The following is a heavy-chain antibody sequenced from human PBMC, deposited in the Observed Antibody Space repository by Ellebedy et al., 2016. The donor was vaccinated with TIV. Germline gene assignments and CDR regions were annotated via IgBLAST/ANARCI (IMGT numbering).Heavy chain of an antibody. V-gene: IGHV3-7*01. CDR1: GFTFSFYW. CDR3: SSINEGDVDK. Sequence: GESLKISXAASGFTFSFYWMGWVRQAPGKGLEWVANIKQDGSEKHYADSVKGRFAISRDNAKSSLFLQMNSLRVEDTAVYYCSSINEGDVDKWGQGTLVTVSS. D-gene: IGHD2-8*01. J-gene: IGHJ4*02. CDR2: IKQDGSEK.